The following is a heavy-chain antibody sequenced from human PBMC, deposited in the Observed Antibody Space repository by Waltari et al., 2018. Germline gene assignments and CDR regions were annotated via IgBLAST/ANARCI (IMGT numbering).Heavy chain of an antibody. CDR1: GGSFSGYY. CDR3: ARGPRSARITIFGVVTEGRAFDI. CDR2: INHSGST. V-gene: IGHV4-34*01. Sequence: QVQLQQWGAGLLKPSETLSLTCAVYGGSFSGYYWSWIRQPPGKGLEWIGEINHSGSTNYNPSLKSRVTISVDTSKNQFSLKLSSVTAADTAVYYCARGPRSARITIFGVVTEGRAFDIWGQGTMVTVSS. D-gene: IGHD3-3*01. J-gene: IGHJ3*02.